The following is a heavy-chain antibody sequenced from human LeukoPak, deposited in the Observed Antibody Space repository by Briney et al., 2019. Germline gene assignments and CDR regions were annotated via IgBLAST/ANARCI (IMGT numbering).Heavy chain of an antibody. V-gene: IGHV4-39*07. CDR1: GGSISSYY. Sequence: SETLSLTCTVSGGSISSYYWGWIRQPPGKGLEWIGSMYYSGSTYYNPSLKSRVTISINTSKNQFSLKLSSVTTADTAVYYCARAGGSGLIDYWGQGTLVTVSS. CDR2: MYYSGST. J-gene: IGHJ4*02. D-gene: IGHD6-19*01. CDR3: ARAGGSGLIDY.